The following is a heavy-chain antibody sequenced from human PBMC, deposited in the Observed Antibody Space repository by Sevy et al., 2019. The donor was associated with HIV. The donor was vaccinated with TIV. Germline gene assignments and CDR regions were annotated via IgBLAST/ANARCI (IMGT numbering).Heavy chain of an antibody. V-gene: IGHV4-31*03. D-gene: IGHD3-3*01. Sequence: SETLSLTCTVSGGSISSGGYYWSWIRQHPGKGLEWIGYIYYSGSTYYNPSLKSRVTISVDTSKNLCSLKLSSVTAADTAVYYCARGQVLERLLYYFDYWGQGTLVTVSS. CDR2: IYYSGST. CDR3: ARGQVLERLLYYFDY. CDR1: GGSISSGGYY. J-gene: IGHJ4*02.